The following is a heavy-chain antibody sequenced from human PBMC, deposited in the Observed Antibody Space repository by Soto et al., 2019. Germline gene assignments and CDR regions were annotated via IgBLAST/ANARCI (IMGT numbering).Heavy chain of an antibody. J-gene: IGHJ4*02. CDR3: AKAWFGDPFDY. D-gene: IGHD3-10*01. CDR2: ISYDGSNK. CDR1: GFTFSSYG. V-gene: IGHV3-30*18. Sequence: GGSLRLSCAASGFTFSSYGVHWVRQAPGKGLEWVAVISYDGSNKYYADSVKGRFTISRDNSKNTLYLQMNSLRAEDTAVYYCAKAWFGDPFDYWGQGTLVTVSS.